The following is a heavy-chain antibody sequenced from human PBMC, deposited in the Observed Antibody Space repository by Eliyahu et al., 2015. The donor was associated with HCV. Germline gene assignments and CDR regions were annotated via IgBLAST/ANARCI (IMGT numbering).Heavy chain of an antibody. CDR1: GFTFSKYS. V-gene: IGHV3-48*02. CDR2: ISSSSSII. D-gene: IGHD4-17*01. CDR3: ARDQFDGTVTKVLDY. Sequence: EVQLVESGGGLVQPGGSLRLSCAASGFTFSKYSMNWVRQAPGKGLEWVAYISSSSSIIYYADSVKGRFTVSRDNPKNSLFLQMNSLRDEDTAVYYCARDQFDGTVTKVLDYWGQGILVTVSS. J-gene: IGHJ4*02.